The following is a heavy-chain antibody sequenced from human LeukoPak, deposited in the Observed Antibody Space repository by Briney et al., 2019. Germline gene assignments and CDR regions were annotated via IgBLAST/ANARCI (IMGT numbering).Heavy chain of an antibody. J-gene: IGHJ6*03. CDR1: GGSISSGSYY. CDR2: IYTSGST. V-gene: IGHV4-61*02. Sequence: PSETLSLTCTVSGGSISSGSYYWSWIRQPAGKGLEWIGRIYTSGSTNYNPSLKSRVTISVDTSKNQFSLKLSSVTAADTAVYYCARDRNYDFWSGYQYYMDVWGKGTTVTVSS. D-gene: IGHD3-3*01. CDR3: ARDRNYDFWSGYQYYMDV.